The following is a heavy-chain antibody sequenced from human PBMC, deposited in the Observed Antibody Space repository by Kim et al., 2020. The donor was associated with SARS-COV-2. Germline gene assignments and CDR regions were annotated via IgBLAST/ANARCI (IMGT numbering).Heavy chain of an antibody. CDR1: GYTFTGYY. V-gene: IGHV1-2*02. J-gene: IGHJ4*02. CDR3: ARGHYYDSSGYYWVAGVFDY. CDR2: INPNSGGT. Sequence: ASVKVSCKASGYTFTGYYMHWVRQAPGQGLEWMGWINPNSGGTNYAQKFQGRVTMTRDTSISTAYMELSRLRSDDTAVYYCARGHYYDSSGYYWVAGVFDYWGQGTLVTVSS. D-gene: IGHD3-22*01.